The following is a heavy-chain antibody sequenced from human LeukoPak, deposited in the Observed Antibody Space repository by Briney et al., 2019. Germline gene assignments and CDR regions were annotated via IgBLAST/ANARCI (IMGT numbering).Heavy chain of an antibody. J-gene: IGHJ6*02. Sequence: SETLSLTCTVSGGSISSGGYYWSWIRQHPGKGLEWIGYIYYSGSTYYNPSLKSRVTISVDTSKNQFSLKLSSVTATDTAVYYCARDVPYGMDVWGQGTTVTVSS. CDR1: GGSISSGGYY. D-gene: IGHD2-2*01. CDR2: IYYSGST. V-gene: IGHV4-31*03. CDR3: ARDVPYGMDV.